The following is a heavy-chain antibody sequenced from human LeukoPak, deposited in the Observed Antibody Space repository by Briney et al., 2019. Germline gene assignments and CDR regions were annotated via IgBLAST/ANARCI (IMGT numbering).Heavy chain of an antibody. Sequence: SETLSLTCAVYGGSFSGYYWSWIRQPPGKGLEWIGEINHSGSTNYNPSLKSRVTLSVDTSKNQFSLNLKSVTAADTAVYYCAKEMTYYYDSIAWGQGTLVTVSS. D-gene: IGHD3-22*01. CDR3: AKEMTYYYDSIA. V-gene: IGHV4-34*01. CDR2: INHSGST. J-gene: IGHJ5*02. CDR1: GGSFSGYY.